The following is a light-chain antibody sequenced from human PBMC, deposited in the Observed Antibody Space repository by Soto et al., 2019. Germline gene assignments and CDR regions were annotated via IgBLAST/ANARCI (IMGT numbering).Light chain of an antibody. CDR1: QTVGASQ. V-gene: IGKV3-20*01. Sequence: ETVLTQSPGTLSLSPGEGATLSCRASQTVGASQLAWYQHKPGQSPRLLIYGVSNRATDIPDRFGGSGSGTDFTLTISRLEPEDFAVYYCHQYSNPPHTFGQGTKLEIK. CDR3: HQYSNPPHT. J-gene: IGKJ2*01. CDR2: GVS.